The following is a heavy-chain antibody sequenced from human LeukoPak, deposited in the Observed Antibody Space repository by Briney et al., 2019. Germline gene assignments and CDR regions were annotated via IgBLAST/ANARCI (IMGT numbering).Heavy chain of an antibody. Sequence: SETLSLTCTVSRGSISSISYYWGWIRQPPGKRLEWIGSFYYIGGTYYNPSLEGRVTISADSSKNQFSLKLTSVTAADTALYYCARILTTFDSWGKGTLVTVSS. CDR1: RGSISSISYY. J-gene: IGHJ5*01. CDR2: FYYIGGT. D-gene: IGHD4-11*01. V-gene: IGHV4-39*01. CDR3: ARILTTFDS.